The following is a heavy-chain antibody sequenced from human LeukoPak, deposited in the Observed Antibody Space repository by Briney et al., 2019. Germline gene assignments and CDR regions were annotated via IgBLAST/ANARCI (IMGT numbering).Heavy chain of an antibody. J-gene: IGHJ6*02. CDR2: IYYSGST. D-gene: IGHD3-3*01. CDR3: ARVRSDFWSGYYRGYYYGMDV. Sequence: PSETLSLTCTVSGGSISSYYWSWIRQPPGKGLEWIGYIYYSGSTNYNPSLKSRVTISVGTSKNQFSLKLSSVTAADTAVYYCARVRSDFWSGYYRGYYYGMDVWGQGTTVTVSS. V-gene: IGHV4-59*01. CDR1: GGSISSYY.